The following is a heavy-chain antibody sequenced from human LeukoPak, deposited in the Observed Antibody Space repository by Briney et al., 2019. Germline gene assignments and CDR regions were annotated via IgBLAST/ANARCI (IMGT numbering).Heavy chain of an antibody. D-gene: IGHD1-26*01. J-gene: IGHJ4*02. CDR3: ARHSGSYYDNYDY. CDR2: ISYSGST. Sequence: SETLSLTCTVSGGSISRCYWSWIRQPSGKGLEWIGYISYSGSTNYNPSLKSRVTISVDTSKNQFSLKLNSVTATDTAVYYCARHSGSYYDNYDYWGQGTLVTVSS. CDR1: GGSISRCY. V-gene: IGHV4-59*08.